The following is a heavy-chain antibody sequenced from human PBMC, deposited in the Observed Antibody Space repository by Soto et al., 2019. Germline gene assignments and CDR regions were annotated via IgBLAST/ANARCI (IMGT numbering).Heavy chain of an antibody. CDR1: GYTFTSYY. CDR2: INPSGGST. D-gene: IGHD3-22*01. CDR3: ARAGDYYASSGPGWFEP. J-gene: IGHJ5*02. Sequence: ASVKVSCKACGYTFTSYYMHLVRQAPGQGLEWMGIINPSGGSTSYAQKFQGRVTMTRDTSTSTVYMELSSLRSEDTAVYYCARAGDYYASSGPGWFEPSGQGNLVTVXS. V-gene: IGHV1-46*01.